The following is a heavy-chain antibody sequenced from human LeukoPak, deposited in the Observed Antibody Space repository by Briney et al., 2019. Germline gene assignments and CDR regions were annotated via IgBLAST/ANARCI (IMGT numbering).Heavy chain of an antibody. J-gene: IGHJ5*02. CDR3: ARDVGYCSGGSCYRWFAT. CDR2: ISTSSAVM. D-gene: IGHD2-15*01. V-gene: IGHV3-48*01. CDR1: GFTFSSYS. Sequence: QPGGSLRLSCAASGFTFSSYSISWVRQAPGKGLEWVSYISTSSAVMYYADSVKGRFTISRDDARNSVSLQMNGLRADDTAVYYCARDVGYCSGGSCYRWFATRVQGTLVIVSS.